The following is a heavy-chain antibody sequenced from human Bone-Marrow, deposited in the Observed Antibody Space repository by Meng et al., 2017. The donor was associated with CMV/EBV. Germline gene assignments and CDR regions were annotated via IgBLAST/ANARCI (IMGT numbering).Heavy chain of an antibody. V-gene: IGHV5-51*01. Sequence: GESLKISCRGSGYSFTNYWVGWVRQMPGKGLEWMGIIYPGDSDTIYSPSFQGQVTISADKSISTAYVQWSSLKASDTAMYYCATSRMRAFAIWGPGKRVNVAS. CDR3: ATSRMRAFAI. CDR2: IYPGDSDT. J-gene: IGHJ3*02. CDR1: GYSFTNYW.